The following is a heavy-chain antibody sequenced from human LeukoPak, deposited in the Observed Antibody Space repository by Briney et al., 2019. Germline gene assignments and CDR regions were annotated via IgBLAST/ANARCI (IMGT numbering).Heavy chain of an antibody. CDR1: GGSMNNYY. J-gene: IGHJ4*02. Sequence: SETLSLTCTVSGGSMNNYYWTWMRQPPGKGLEWIGNIYDSGSTNYNPSLKSRVTISVDTSKNQCSLKLSSVTAADTAVYYCARQSISGSSLSYFDYWGQGTLVTVSS. CDR3: ARQSISGSSLSYFDY. V-gene: IGHV4-59*01. D-gene: IGHD3-22*01. CDR2: IYDSGST.